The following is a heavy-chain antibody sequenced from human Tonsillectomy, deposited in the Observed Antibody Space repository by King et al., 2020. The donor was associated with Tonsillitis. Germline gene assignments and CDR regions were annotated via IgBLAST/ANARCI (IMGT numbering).Heavy chain of an antibody. J-gene: IGHJ6*02. V-gene: IGHV3-23*04. Sequence: VQLVESGGGSVQSGGSLRLSCEDSEFSFTNYAMSWVRQAPGKGLEWVSSISGSGGSTYYADSVKGRFTISRDSSKNTLFLQMDSLRVEDTAVYYCAKDPAAVAGIDFYYGMDVWGQGTTVSVSS. CDR3: AKDPAAVAGIDFYYGMDV. CDR1: EFSFTNYA. D-gene: IGHD6-19*01. CDR2: ISGSGGST.